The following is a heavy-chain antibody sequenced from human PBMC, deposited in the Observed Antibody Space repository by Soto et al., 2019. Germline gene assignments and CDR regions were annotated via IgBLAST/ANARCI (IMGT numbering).Heavy chain of an antibody. CDR3: AKSPYIAARPTYFDY. Sequence: GGSLGLSCAASGFTFSSYAMSWVRQAPGKGLEWVSAISGSGGSTYYADSVKGRFTISRDNSKNTLYLQMNSLRAEDTAVYYCAKSPYIAARPTYFDYWGQGTLVTVSS. CDR1: GFTFSSYA. D-gene: IGHD6-6*01. J-gene: IGHJ4*02. CDR2: ISGSGGST. V-gene: IGHV3-23*01.